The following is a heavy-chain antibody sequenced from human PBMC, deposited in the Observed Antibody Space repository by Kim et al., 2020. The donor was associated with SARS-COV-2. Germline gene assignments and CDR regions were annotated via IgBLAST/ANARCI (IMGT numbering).Heavy chain of an antibody. CDR3: AKDREDMTSSSYGMDV. Sequence: GGSLRLSCAASGFTFSNYAMTWVRQAPGKGLEWVSSISSNGGRKYYADSVKGRFTISRDNSKNKLYLQMNSLRTDDTALYYCAKDREDMTSSSYGMDVWGQGTPVTVSS. V-gene: IGHV3-23*01. CDR2: ISSNGGRK. CDR1: GFTFSNYA. D-gene: IGHD6-6*01. J-gene: IGHJ6*02.